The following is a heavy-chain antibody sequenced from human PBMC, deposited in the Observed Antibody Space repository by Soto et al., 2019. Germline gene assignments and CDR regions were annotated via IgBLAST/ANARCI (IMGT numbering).Heavy chain of an antibody. D-gene: IGHD4-17*01. Sequence: SETLSLTCTVFGGSISRIIYYWSWIRQPPGKGLEWIGNIHYSGNTYYNPSLKSRVTMSVDTSKNQFSLKMTSVTAADTAVYYCADYGDYGQYYFDYWGQGALVTVSS. CDR2: IHYSGNT. CDR1: GGSISRIIYY. V-gene: IGHV4-39*01. J-gene: IGHJ4*02. CDR3: ADYGDYGQYYFDY.